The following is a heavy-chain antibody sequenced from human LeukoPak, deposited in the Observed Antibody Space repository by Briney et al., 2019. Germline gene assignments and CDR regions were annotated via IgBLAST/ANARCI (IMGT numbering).Heavy chain of an antibody. V-gene: IGHV3-30*02. Sequence: GRSLRLSCAASGFTFSSYAMHWVRQAPGKGLEWVAFIRYDGSNKYYADSVKGRFTISRDNSKNTLYLQMNSLRAEDTAVYYCAKSREGIAAPNAFDMWGQGTMVTVSS. J-gene: IGHJ3*02. CDR2: IRYDGSNK. CDR3: AKSREGIAAPNAFDM. D-gene: IGHD6-13*01. CDR1: GFTFSSYA.